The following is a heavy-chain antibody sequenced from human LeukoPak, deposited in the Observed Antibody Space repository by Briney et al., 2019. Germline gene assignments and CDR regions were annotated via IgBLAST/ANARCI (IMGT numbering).Heavy chain of an antibody. CDR2: IKSKSDGGTT. V-gene: IGHV3-15*01. CDR3: TSIVVVTAILNY. CDR1: GFTFTDYY. Sequence: GGSLRLSCAPSGFTFTDYYMSWIRQAPGKGLEWVGRIKSKSDGGTTEYAAPVKGRFTISRDDSKNTLYLQMNSLKTEDTAVYYCTSIVVVTAILNYWGQGTLVTVSS. J-gene: IGHJ4*02. D-gene: IGHD2-21*02.